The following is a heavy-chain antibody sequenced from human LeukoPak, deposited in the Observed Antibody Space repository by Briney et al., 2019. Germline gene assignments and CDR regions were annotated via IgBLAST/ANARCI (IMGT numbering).Heavy chain of an antibody. Sequence: GGSLRLSCAASGFTFDDYGLSWVRQAPGKGLEWVSTINWNGGSTGYADSVKGRFTISRDNAKNSLYLQMNSLRAEDTAVYYCARDVGNYYYYMDVWGKGTTVTISS. CDR2: INWNGGST. CDR3: ARDVGNYYYYMDV. V-gene: IGHV3-20*04. D-gene: IGHD7-27*01. J-gene: IGHJ6*03. CDR1: GFTFDDYG.